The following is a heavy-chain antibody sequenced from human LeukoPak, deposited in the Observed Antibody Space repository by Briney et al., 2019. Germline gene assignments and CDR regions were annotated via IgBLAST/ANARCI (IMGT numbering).Heavy chain of an antibody. V-gene: IGHV4-39*01. D-gene: IGHD3-3*01. Sequence: PSETLSLTCTVSGGSINSSSYYWGWIRQPPGKGLEWIGSIYYSGSTYYNPSLKSRVTISVDTSKNQFSLKLSSVTAADTAVYYCARGLTYDFWSGYYGSFDYWGQGTLVTVSS. CDR3: ARGLTYDFWSGYYGSFDY. J-gene: IGHJ4*02. CDR1: GGSINSSSYY. CDR2: IYYSGST.